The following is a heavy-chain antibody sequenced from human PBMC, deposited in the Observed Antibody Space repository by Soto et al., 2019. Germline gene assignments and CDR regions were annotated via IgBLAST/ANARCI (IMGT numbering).Heavy chain of an antibody. J-gene: IGHJ6*02. V-gene: IGHV4-34*01. Sequence: PSETLSLTCAVYGGSLSAYYWSWIRQPPGKGLEWIGEINHSGSTKYNPSLKSRVTISEDTSKNQFSLNLRSVTAADTAVYFCARGRGAASGASSGMDVWGQGTTVTVS. CDR1: GGSLSAYY. CDR2: INHSGST. D-gene: IGHD6-13*01. CDR3: ARGRGAASGASSGMDV.